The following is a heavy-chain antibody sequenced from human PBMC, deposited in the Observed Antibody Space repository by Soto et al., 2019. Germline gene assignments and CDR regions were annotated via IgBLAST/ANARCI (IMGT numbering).Heavy chain of an antibody. CDR3: AKADYGDFPHNGMDV. Sequence: ASVKVCCKASGYTFTGYYMHWVRQAPGQGLEWMGWINPNSGGTNYAQKFQGWVTMTRDTSISTAYMELSRMRSDETAVYYCAKADYGDFPHNGMDVWGQGTTVTVSS. D-gene: IGHD4-17*01. J-gene: IGHJ6*02. CDR2: INPNSGGT. CDR1: GYTFTGYY. V-gene: IGHV1-2*04.